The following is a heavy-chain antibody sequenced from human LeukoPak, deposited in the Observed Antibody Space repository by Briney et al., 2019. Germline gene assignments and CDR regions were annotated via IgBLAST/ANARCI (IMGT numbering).Heavy chain of an antibody. Sequence: GESLKISCKGSGYSFTSYWISWVRQMPGKGLEWMGSVDPSDSYTNYSPSFQGHVSISADKSISTAYLQWRSLKASDTAMYYCASLFRDDVFDIWGQGTMVIVSS. CDR2: VDPSDSYT. V-gene: IGHV5-10-1*01. D-gene: IGHD3-10*01. CDR3: ASLFRDDVFDI. J-gene: IGHJ3*02. CDR1: GYSFTSYW.